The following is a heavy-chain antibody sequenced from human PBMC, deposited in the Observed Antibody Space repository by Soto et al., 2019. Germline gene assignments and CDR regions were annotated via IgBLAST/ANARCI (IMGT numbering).Heavy chain of an antibody. V-gene: IGHV4-59*01. J-gene: IGHJ4*02. CDR2: IYYSGRT. CDR3: ARRHGPFDV. CDR1: GDSISSYY. Sequence: ASETLSLTWAVSGDSISSYYWSWIRQPPGKGLEWIGYIYYSGRTSYNPSLNSRVTISVDTSKNQFSLKLSSVTAADTAVYYCARRHGPFDVWGQGTLVT.